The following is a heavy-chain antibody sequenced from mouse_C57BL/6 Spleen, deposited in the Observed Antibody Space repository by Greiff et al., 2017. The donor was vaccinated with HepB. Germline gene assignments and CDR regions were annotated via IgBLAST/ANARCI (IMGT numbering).Heavy chain of an antibody. D-gene: IGHD4-1*01. Sequence: EVKLVESGAELVRPGASVKLSCTASGFNIKDDYMHWVKQRPEQGLEWIGWIDPENGDTEYASKFQGKATITADTSSNTAYLQLSSLTSEDTAVYYCTTRVGTRAYWGQGTLVTVSA. J-gene: IGHJ3*01. V-gene: IGHV14-4*01. CDR1: GFNIKDDY. CDR2: IDPENGDT. CDR3: TTRVGTRAY.